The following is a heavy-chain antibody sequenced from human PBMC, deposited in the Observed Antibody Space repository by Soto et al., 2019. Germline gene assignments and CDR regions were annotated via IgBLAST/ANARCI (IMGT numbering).Heavy chain of an antibody. Sequence: QVQLVQSGAEVKKPGSSVKVSCKASGGTFSSYAISWVRQAPGQGLEWMGGIIPIFGTANYAQKFQGRVTITADESTSTAYMELSSLRSEDTAVYYCARVSDYYGSGSYYWGYYYYGMDVWGQGTTVTVSS. CDR3: ARVSDYYGSGSYYWGYYYYGMDV. J-gene: IGHJ6*02. CDR1: GGTFSSYA. V-gene: IGHV1-69*01. D-gene: IGHD3-10*01. CDR2: IIPIFGTA.